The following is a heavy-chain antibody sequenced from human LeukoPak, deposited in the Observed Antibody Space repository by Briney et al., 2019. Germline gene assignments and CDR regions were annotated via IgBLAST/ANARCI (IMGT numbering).Heavy chain of an antibody. CDR2: ISYDGSNK. CDR1: GFTFSSYA. V-gene: IGHV3-30-3*01. J-gene: IGHJ6*02. Sequence: GGSLRLSCAASGFTFSSYAMSWVRQAPGKGLEWVAVISYDGSNKYYADSVKGRFTISRDNSKNTLYLQMNSLRAEDTAVYYCARDLIVADIVLMVYAIGYGMDVWGQGTTVTVSS. D-gene: IGHD2-8*01. CDR3: ARDLIVADIVLMVYAIGYGMDV.